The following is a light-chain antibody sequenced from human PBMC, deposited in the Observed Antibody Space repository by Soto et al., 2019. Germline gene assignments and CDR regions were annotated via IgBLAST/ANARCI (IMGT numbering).Light chain of an antibody. V-gene: IGKV3-11*01. J-gene: IGKJ1*01. CDR3: QQSGNSPPT. CDR1: QSVSSY. CDR2: DAS. Sequence: EIVLTQSPATLSLSPGERATLSCRASQSVSSYLAWYQQKPGQAPRLLIHDASSRATGISDRFTGSGSGTDFTLTITTLEPEDFAVYYCQQSGNSPPTFGQGTKVDIK.